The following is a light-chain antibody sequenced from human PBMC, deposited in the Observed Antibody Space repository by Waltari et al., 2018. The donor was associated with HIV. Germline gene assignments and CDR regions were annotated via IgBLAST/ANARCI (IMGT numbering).Light chain of an antibody. Sequence: QSVLTQPPPASGTPGQSVTIACSASCSDIGRITVNWSQQLPGPAPKLLINSNYQRPSGFPDRFSGSKSGTSASLAISGLQSEDEADYYCAAWDDSLNGPVFGGGTKLTVL. V-gene: IGLV1-44*01. J-gene: IGLJ2*01. CDR1: CSDIGRIT. CDR2: SNY. CDR3: AAWDDSLNGPV.